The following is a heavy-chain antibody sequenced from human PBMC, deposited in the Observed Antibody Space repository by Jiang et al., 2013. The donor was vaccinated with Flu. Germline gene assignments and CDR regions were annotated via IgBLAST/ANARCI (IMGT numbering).Heavy chain of an antibody. J-gene: IGHJ1*01. CDR3: ARLYDSSGYLEYFQH. D-gene: IGHD3-22*01. CDR1: GYSFTSYW. Sequence: PGESLKISCKGSGYSFTSYWIGWVRQMPGKGLEWMGIIYPGDSDTRYSPSFQGQVTISADKSISTAYLQWSSLKASDTAMYYCARLYDSSGYLEYFQHWGQGTLVTVSS. CDR2: IYPGDSDT. V-gene: IGHV5-51*01.